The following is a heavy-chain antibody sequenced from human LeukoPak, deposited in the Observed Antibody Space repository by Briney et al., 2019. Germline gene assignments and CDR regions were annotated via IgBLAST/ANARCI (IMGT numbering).Heavy chain of an antibody. CDR3: ARDQAMDSSSWYGASDY. J-gene: IGHJ4*02. V-gene: IGHV1-69*05. Sequence: GASVKVSCKASGGTFSSYAISWVRQAPGQGLEWMGGIIPIFGTANYAQKFQGRVTITTDESTSTAYMELSSLRSEDTAVYYCARDQAMDSSSWYGASDYWGQGTLVTVSS. CDR1: GGTFSSYA. D-gene: IGHD6-13*01. CDR2: IIPIFGTA.